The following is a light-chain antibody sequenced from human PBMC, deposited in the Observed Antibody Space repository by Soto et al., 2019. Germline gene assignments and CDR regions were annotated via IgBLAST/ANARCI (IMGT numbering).Light chain of an antibody. J-gene: IGKJ1*01. CDR3: QHSYSSPPWT. CDR2: RAS. Sequence: DIQMTQSPASLSASVGDRVTISCRASQTISTFLNWYQQKPGTAPRLLIYRASSVQSGVPPRFSGSGSGRDFTLTISSLRPEDIATYFCQHSYSSPPWTLGQGTKVDIK. CDR1: QTISTF. V-gene: IGKV1-39*01.